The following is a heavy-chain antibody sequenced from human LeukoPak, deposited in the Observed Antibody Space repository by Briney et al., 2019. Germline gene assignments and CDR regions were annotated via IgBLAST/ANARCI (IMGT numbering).Heavy chain of an antibody. D-gene: IGHD2-2*01. V-gene: IGHV5-51*01. CDR1: GYSFTTYW. CDR2: IYPGDSDT. J-gene: IGHJ4*02. CDR3: ARRQGCSSTSCPPDS. Sequence: GGSLKISCRGSGYSFTTYWIGWVRQMPGKGLEWMGIIYPGDSDTRYSPSFQGQVTMSADESINTAYLQWSSLKASDTAMYYCARRQGCSSTSCPPDSWGQGTLVTVSS.